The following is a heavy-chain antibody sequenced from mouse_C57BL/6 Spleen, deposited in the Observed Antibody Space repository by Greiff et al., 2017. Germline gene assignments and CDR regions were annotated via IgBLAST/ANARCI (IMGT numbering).Heavy chain of an antibody. CDR3: ASLRVDY. V-gene: IGHV1-82*01. CDR1: GYAFSSSW. J-gene: IGHJ2*01. CDR2: IYPGDGDT. Sequence: QVQLQQSGPELVKPGASVKISCKASGYAFSSSWMNWVKQRPGKGLEWIGRIYPGDGDTNYNGKFKGKATLTADKSSSTAYMQLSSLTSEDSAVXFGASLRVDYWGQGTTLTVSS. D-gene: IGHD1-1*01.